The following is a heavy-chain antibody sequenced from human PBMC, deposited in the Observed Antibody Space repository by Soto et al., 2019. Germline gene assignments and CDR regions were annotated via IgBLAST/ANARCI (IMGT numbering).Heavy chain of an antibody. CDR1: GFTFSSYA. CDR3: AKEGPSHVLRYLDLLLPFDF. CDR2: ISGSGGST. V-gene: IGHV3-23*01. D-gene: IGHD3-9*01. Sequence: GGSLRLSCAASGFTFSSYAMSWVRQAPGKGLEWVSAISGSGGSTYYADSVKGRFTISRDNSKNTLYLQMNSLRAEDTAVYYCAKEGPSHVLRYLDLLLPFDFWGQGTLVPVS. J-gene: IGHJ4*02.